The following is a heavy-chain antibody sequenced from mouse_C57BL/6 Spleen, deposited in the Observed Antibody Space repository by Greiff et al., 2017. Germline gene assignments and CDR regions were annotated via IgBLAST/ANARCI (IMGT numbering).Heavy chain of an antibody. CDR3: ARGGDGYLAWFAY. Sequence: EVQGVESGGGLVKPGGSLKLSCAASGFTFSSYAMSWVRQTPEKRLEWVATISDGGSYTYYPDNVKGRFTIYRDNAKNSLYLQMSHLKSEDTAMYYCARGGDGYLAWFAYWGQGTLVTVSA. CDR1: GFTFSSYA. CDR2: ISDGGSYT. J-gene: IGHJ3*01. V-gene: IGHV5-4*01. D-gene: IGHD2-3*01.